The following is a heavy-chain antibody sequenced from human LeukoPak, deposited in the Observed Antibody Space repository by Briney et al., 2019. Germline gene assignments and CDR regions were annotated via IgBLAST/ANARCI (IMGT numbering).Heavy chain of an antibody. J-gene: IGHJ3*02. CDR3: ARPETQYSSGLDGFDI. CDR1: GXTFSTYW. Sequence: PGGSLRLSCAASGXTFSTYWMHWVRQAPGKGLVCVSRINSDGSRTTYADSVKGRFTISRDNAKNTLYLQMNSLRTEDTAVYYCARPETQYSSGLDGFDIWGQGTMVTVSS. CDR2: INSDGSRT. V-gene: IGHV3-74*01. D-gene: IGHD6-19*01.